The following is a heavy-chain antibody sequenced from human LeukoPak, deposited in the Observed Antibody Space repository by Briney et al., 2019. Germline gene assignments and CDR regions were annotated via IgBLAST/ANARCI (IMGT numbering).Heavy chain of an antibody. D-gene: IGHD2-15*01. CDR2: IYYSGST. J-gene: IGHJ3*02. V-gene: IGHV4-59*01. CDR3: ASGYSGAFDI. CDR1: GGSISYYY. Sequence: PSETLSLTCTVSGGSISYYYWSWIRQPPGKGLEWIGYIYYSGSTNYNPSLRSRVTISVDTSKNQFSLKLSSVTAADTAVYYCASGYSGAFDIWGQGTMVTVSS.